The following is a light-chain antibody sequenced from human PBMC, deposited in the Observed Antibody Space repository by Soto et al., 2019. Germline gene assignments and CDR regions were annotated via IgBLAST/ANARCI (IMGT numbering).Light chain of an antibody. CDR3: SSYTSSGTWL. J-gene: IGLJ3*02. CDR2: EVS. CDR1: STDVGGHNY. Sequence: QSVLTQPASVSGSPGQSITISCTGTSTDVGGHNYVSWYQQHPGKAPKLIIYEVSDRPSGISNRFSGSKSGNTASLSISGLQAEDEADYYCSSYTSSGTWLFGGGTKLTVL. V-gene: IGLV2-14*01.